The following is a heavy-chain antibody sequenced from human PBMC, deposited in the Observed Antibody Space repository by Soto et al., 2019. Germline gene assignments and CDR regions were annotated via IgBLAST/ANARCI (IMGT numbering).Heavy chain of an antibody. CDR2: IFYSGST. V-gene: IGHV4-39*01. CDR1: GGSISSSSYY. CDR3: ARHLTYCSAGSCYSDFPYYGMDV. D-gene: IGHD2-15*01. J-gene: IGHJ6*02. Sequence: SETLSLTCTVSGGSISSSSYYWGRIRQPPGKGLEWIGSIFYSGSTYYNPSLKSRVTISVDTSKNQFSLKLSSVTAADTAVYYCARHLTYCSAGSCYSDFPYYGMDVWGQGTTVTVSS.